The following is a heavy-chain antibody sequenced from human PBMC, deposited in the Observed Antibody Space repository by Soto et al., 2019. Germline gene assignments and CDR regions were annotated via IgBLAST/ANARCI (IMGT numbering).Heavy chain of an antibody. V-gene: IGHV3-33*06. CDR1: GFTFSSYG. D-gene: IGHD3-3*01. CDR3: AKESGTTVLRSLENGGWFDP. CDR2: IWYDGSNK. J-gene: IGHJ5*02. Sequence: QVQLVESGGGVVQPGRSLRLSCAASGFTFSSYGMHWVRQAPGKGLEWVAVIWYDGSNKYYADSVKGRFTISRDNSKNTLYLQMNSLRAEDTAVYYCAKESGTTVLRSLENGGWFDPWGQGTLVTVSS.